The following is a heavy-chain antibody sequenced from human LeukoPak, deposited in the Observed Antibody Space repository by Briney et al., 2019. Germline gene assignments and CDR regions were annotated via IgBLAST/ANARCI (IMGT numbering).Heavy chain of an antibody. Sequence: SQTLSLTCTVSGGSISSGSYHWSWIRQHPGKGLEWIGYIYYSGSTYYNSSLKSRVTISVDTSKNQFSLKLSSVTAADTAVYYCARSLGTYAFDIWGQGTMVTVSS. V-gene: IGHV4-31*03. CDR2: IYYSGST. CDR1: GGSISSGSYH. J-gene: IGHJ3*02. CDR3: ARSLGTYAFDI.